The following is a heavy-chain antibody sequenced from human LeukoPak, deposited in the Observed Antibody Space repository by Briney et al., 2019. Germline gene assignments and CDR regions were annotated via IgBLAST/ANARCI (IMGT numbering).Heavy chain of an antibody. J-gene: IGHJ4*02. CDR3: ARDANRGYSRDDY. Sequence: SETLSLTCTVSGGSISTYYWSWIRQPPGKRLEWIGYFDHSGNTNYNPSLKSRVTISEDTSKNEFSLNLSSVTASDTAVYYCARDANRGYSRDDYWGQGTLVTVSS. V-gene: IGHV4-59*12. D-gene: IGHD5-18*01. CDR1: GGSISTYY. CDR2: FDHSGNT.